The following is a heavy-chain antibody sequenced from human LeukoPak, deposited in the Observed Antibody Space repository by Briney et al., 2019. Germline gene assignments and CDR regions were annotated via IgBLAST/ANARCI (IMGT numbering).Heavy chain of an antibody. CDR3: ARNYVWGSYPLYWFDP. V-gene: IGHV1-46*01. CDR1: GYTFTSYY. D-gene: IGHD3-16*02. J-gene: IGHJ5*02. Sequence: GASVKVSCKASGYTFTSYYMHWVRQAPGQGLEWMGIINPSGGSTSYAQKFQGRVTMTRDMSTSTVYMELSSLRSEDTAVYYCARNYVWGSYPLYWFDPWGQGALVTVSS. CDR2: INPSGGST.